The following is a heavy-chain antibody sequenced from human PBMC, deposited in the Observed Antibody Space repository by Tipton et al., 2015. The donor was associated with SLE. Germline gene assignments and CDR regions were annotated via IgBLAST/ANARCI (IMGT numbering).Heavy chain of an antibody. CDR1: GGSISTNTNY. CDR2: IYYSGST. CDR3: ARTYYNFWSGYQGDYNAYFEL. J-gene: IGHJ2*01. V-gene: IGHV4-39*01. Sequence: TLSLTCTVSGGSISTNTNYWGWIRQPPGRGLEWIGSIYYSGSTYYNPSLKSRVTISVDTSKNQFSLKLSSVTAADTAVYYCARTYYNFWSGYQGDYNAYFELWGRGTLVPVSS. D-gene: IGHD3-3*01.